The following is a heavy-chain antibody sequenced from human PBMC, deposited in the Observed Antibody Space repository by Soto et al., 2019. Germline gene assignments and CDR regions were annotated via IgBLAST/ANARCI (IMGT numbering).Heavy chain of an antibody. CDR1: GFTFSSYA. D-gene: IGHD3-10*01. CDR2: ISYDGSNK. V-gene: IGHV3-30-3*01. J-gene: IGHJ4*02. CDR3: ARDGRNYYGSGSYYPHYYFDY. Sequence: ESGGGVVQPGRSLRLSCAASGFTFSSYAMHWVRQAPGKGLEWVAVISYDGSNKYYADSVKGRFTISRDNSKNTLYLQMNSLRAEDTAVYYCARDGRNYYGSGSYYPHYYFDYWGQGTLVTVSS.